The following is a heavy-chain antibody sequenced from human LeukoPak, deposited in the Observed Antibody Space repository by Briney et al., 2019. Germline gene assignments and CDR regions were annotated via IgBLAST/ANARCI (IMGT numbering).Heavy chain of an antibody. CDR3: ARHFDN. Sequence: SEPLSLTCTVSGVSIITTSYDWGWIRQPPGKGLEWIGSISYGGSTDYNPSLKSRVTLSLDASKNQFSLRVSSVTAADTAVYYCARHFDNWGQGTLVTVSS. V-gene: IGHV4-39*01. CDR1: GVSIITTSYD. J-gene: IGHJ4*02. CDR2: ISYGGST.